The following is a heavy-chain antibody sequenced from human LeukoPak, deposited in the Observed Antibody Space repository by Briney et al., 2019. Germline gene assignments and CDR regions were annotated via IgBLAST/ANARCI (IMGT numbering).Heavy chain of an antibody. CDR2: IDTYHADT. CDR1: GYTFGSFG. CDR3: AREQGGSFLFDY. D-gene: IGHD5-12*01. V-gene: IGHV1-18*01. J-gene: IGHJ4*02. Sequence: GASVKVSCKTSGYTFGSFGITWVRRAPGQGLEWMGWIDTYHADTKSAQKFQGRLTMTTDTSTSTASLELRSLTSDDTAVYYCAREQGGSFLFDYWGQGTVVTVSS.